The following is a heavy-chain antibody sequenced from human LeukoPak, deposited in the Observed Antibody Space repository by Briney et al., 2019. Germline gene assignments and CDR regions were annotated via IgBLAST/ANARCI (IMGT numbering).Heavy chain of an antibody. V-gene: IGHV1-69*13. Sequence: VXXXCXASGGTFSSYAISWVRQAPGQGLEWMGGIIPIFGTANYAQKFQGRVTITADESTSTAYMELSSLRSEDTAVYYCARDMRGPYWYYFDYWGQGTLVTVSS. CDR1: GGTFSSYA. J-gene: IGHJ4*02. D-gene: IGHD2-15*01. CDR2: IIPIFGTA. CDR3: ARDMRGPYWYYFDY.